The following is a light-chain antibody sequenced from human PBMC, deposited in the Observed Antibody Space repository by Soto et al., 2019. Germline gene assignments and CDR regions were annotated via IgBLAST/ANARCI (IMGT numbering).Light chain of an antibody. V-gene: IGKV3-20*01. CDR1: QSVDSKY. CDR2: STS. Sequence: EMVLTQSPGTLSLSPGERATLSCRASQSVDSKYLAWYQQKPGQAPRLLIYSTSNRAAGISDRFSGSGSGTYFTLIISRLEPEDFAVYYCQQYGSSPPYSFGQGTRLEIK. J-gene: IGKJ2*03. CDR3: QQYGSSPPYS.